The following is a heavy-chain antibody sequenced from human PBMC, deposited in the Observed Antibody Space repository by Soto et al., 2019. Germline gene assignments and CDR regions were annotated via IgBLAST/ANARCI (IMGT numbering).Heavy chain of an antibody. CDR3: ARAFDIVVVVAATYAFDI. CDR1: GYTFTSYG. V-gene: IGHV1-18*01. CDR2: ISAYNGNT. D-gene: IGHD2-15*01. Sequence: QVQLVQSGAEVKKPGASVKVSCKASGYTFTSYGISWVRQAPGQGLEWMGWISAYNGNTNYAQELQGRVTMTTDTSTSTAYMELRSLRSDDTAVYYCARAFDIVVVVAATYAFDIWGQGTMVTVSS. J-gene: IGHJ3*02.